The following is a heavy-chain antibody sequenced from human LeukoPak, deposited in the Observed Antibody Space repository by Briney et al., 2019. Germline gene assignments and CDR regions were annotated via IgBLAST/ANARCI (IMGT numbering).Heavy chain of an antibody. J-gene: IGHJ4*02. Sequence: AGSLTLSCEASGFTFSSYWMHWVRQAPGKGLVWVSRIKSDGSSTNYADTVKGRFTISRDNAKNTLYLQMNSLRAEDTAVYYCARAVGNSEDFDYWGQGTLVSVSS. CDR2: IKSDGSST. V-gene: IGHV3-74*01. CDR1: GFTFSSYW. CDR3: ARAVGNSEDFDY. D-gene: IGHD4-23*01.